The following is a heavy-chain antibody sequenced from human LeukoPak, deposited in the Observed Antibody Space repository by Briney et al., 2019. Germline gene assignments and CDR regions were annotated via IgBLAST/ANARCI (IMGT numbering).Heavy chain of an antibody. D-gene: IGHD3-10*01. J-gene: IGHJ4*02. V-gene: IGHV4-34*01. CDR1: GGSFSGYY. Sequence: SETLSLTCAVYGGSFSGYYWSWIRQPPGKGLEWIGSIYYSGSTYYNPSLKSRVTISVDTSKNQFSLKLSSVTAADTAVYYCARYGSGGGDGSGSDFDYWGQGTLVTVSS. CDR3: ARYGSGGGDGSGSDFDY. CDR2: IYYSGST.